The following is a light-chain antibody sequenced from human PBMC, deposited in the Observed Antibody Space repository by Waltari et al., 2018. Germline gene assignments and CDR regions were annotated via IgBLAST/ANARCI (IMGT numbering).Light chain of an antibody. CDR2: EVY. Sequence: QSALTQPPSASGSPGQSVTIPCTGTSSYVGGYSYVPWYQHHPGKAPKLIIYEVYKRPSGVPDRFSGSKSGNTASLTVSGLQAEDEADYYCSSYAGSNNLGVFGTGTKVTVL. CDR1: SSYVGGYSY. J-gene: IGLJ1*01. CDR3: SSYAGSNNLGV. V-gene: IGLV2-8*01.